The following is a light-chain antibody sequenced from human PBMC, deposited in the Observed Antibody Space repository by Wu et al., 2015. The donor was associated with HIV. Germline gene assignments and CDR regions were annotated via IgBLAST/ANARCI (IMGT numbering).Light chain of an antibody. Sequence: DIQMTQSPSTLSASVGERVTMTCRASESLNNRLAWYQQKPGKAPQLLMYWASSLERGAPSRFSGSGSETEFTLTITSLQPDDFATYYCQQYSSYSAWTFGQGTKVEIK. J-gene: IGKJ1*01. CDR2: WAS. CDR1: ESLNNR. V-gene: IGKV1-5*03. CDR3: QQYSSYSAWT.